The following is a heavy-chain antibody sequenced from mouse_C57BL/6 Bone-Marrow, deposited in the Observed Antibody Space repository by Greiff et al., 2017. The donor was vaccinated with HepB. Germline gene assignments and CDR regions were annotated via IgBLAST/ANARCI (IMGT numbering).Heavy chain of an antibody. V-gene: IGHV1-78*01. Sequence: VQLQESDAELVKPGASVKISCKVSGYTFTDHTIHWMKQRPEQGLEWIGYIYPRDGSTKYNEKFKGKATLTADKSSSTAYMQLNSLTSEDSAVYFCARDYGSSYRYFDVWGTGTTVTVSS. CDR1: GYTFTDHT. D-gene: IGHD1-1*01. J-gene: IGHJ1*03. CDR3: ARDYGSSYRYFDV. CDR2: IYPRDGST.